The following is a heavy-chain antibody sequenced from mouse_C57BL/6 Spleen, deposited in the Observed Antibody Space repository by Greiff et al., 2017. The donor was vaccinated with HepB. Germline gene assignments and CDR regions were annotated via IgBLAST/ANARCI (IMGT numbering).Heavy chain of an antibody. D-gene: IGHD1-1*01. J-gene: IGHJ2*01. Sequence: VQLQQSGAELVRPGASVTLSCKASGYTFTDYEMHWVKQTPVHGLEWIGAIDPETGGTAYNQKFKGKAILTADKSSSTAYMELRSLTSEDSAVYYCTRGGIYYYGSSPYFDYWGQGTTLTVSS. CDR3: TRGGIYYYGSSPYFDY. CDR2: IDPETGGT. V-gene: IGHV1-15*01. CDR1: GYTFTDYE.